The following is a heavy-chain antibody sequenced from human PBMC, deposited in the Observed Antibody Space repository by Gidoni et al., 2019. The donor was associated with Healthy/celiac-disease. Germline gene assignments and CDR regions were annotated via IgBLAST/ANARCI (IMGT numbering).Heavy chain of an antibody. CDR2: ISSSGSTI. CDR1: GFTFSSYE. CDR3: ARRPNAFDI. V-gene: IGHV3-48*03. Sequence: EVQLVESGGGLVQPGGSLRLPCAASGFTFSSYEMNWVRQAPGKGLVWVSYISSSGSTIYYADSVKGRFTISRDNAKNSLYLQMNSLRAEDTAVYYCARRPNAFDIWGQGTMVTVSS. J-gene: IGHJ3*02.